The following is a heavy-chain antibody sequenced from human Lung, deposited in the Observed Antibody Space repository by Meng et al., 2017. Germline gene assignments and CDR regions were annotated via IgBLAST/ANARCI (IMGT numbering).Heavy chain of an antibody. V-gene: IGHV3-74*03. CDR1: GFTFSGHW. D-gene: IGHD3-16*01. J-gene: IGHJ1*01. CDR2: INTDGSTT. CDR3: TNDRLCL. Sequence: GGPLRPSCAASGFTFSGHWMHWARQAQGKGMVWVSRINTDGSTTTYADSVKGRFTISRDNAKSTLYLQLNSLRTEDTAVYYCTNDRLCLWGQGTLVTVSS.